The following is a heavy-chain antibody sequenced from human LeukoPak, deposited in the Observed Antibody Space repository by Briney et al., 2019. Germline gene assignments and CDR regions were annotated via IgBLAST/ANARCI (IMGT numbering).Heavy chain of an antibody. CDR2: INHSRST. D-gene: IGHD5-18*01. CDR1: GGSFSGYY. Sequence: SETLSLTCAVYGGSFSGYYWSWIRQPPGKGLEWIGEINHSRSTNYNPSLKSRVTISVDTSKNQFSLKLSSVTAADTAVYYCARRGHGYGSPFDYWGQGTLVTVSS. V-gene: IGHV4-34*01. J-gene: IGHJ4*02. CDR3: ARRGHGYGSPFDY.